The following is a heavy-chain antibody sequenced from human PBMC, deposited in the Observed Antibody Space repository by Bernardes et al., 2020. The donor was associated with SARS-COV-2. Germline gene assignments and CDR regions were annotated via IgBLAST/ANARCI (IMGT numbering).Heavy chain of an antibody. CDR3: ARGITIFGVVIMVYYYGMDV. Sequence: GGSLRLSCAASGFTFSSYSMNWVRQAPGKGLEWVSSISSSSSYIYYADSVKGRFTISRDNAKNSLYLQMNSLRAEDTAVYYCARGITIFGVVIMVYYYGMDVWGQGTTVTVSS. V-gene: IGHV3-21*01. CDR1: GFTFSSYS. CDR2: ISSSSSYI. D-gene: IGHD3-3*01. J-gene: IGHJ6*02.